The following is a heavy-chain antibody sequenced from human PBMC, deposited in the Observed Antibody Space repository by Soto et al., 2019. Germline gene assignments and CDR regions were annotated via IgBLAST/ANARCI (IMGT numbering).Heavy chain of an antibody. CDR1: GGSISSYY. Sequence: ASETLSLTCTVSGGSISSYYWSWIRQPPGKGLEWIGYIYYSGSTNYNPSLKSRVTVSVDTSKNQFSLKLSSVTAADTAVYYCARVKGLHGMDVWGQGTTVTVSS. J-gene: IGHJ6*02. V-gene: IGHV4-59*01. CDR3: ARVKGLHGMDV. CDR2: IYYSGST.